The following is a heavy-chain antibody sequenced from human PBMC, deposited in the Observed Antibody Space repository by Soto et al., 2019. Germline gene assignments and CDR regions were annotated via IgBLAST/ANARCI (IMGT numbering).Heavy chain of an antibody. CDR3: ADIAATGASLDY. J-gene: IGHJ4*02. CDR1: GGTFSSYA. CDR2: IIPIFGTA. D-gene: IGHD6-13*01. Sequence: SVKVSCKASGGTFSSYAISWVRQAPGQGLEWMGGIIPIFGTANYAQKLQGRVTITADESTSTAYMELSSPRSEDTAVYYCADIAATGASLDYWGQGTLVTVSS. V-gene: IGHV1-69*13.